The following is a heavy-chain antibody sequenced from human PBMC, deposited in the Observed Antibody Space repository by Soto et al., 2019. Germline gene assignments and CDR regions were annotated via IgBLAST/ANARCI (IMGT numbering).Heavy chain of an antibody. CDR1: GGSINSGGYS. J-gene: IGHJ4*02. D-gene: IGHD6-19*01. V-gene: IGHV4-30-2*01. CDR3: ARGGLLPDY. CDR2: ISHSGST. Sequence: QLQLQESGSGLVKPSQTLSLTCAVSGGSINSGGYSWSWIRQPPGKGLEWIGYISHSGSTYSNPSLKGRVTTSVARSKNQFSLKLRTVTAADTAVYYCARGGLLPDYWGQGALVTVSS.